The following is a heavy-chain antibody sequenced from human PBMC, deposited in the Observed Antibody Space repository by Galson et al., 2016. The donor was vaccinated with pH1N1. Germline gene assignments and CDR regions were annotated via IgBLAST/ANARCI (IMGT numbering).Heavy chain of an antibody. CDR1: ASSFTSYW. J-gene: IGHJ4*02. Sequence: QSGAEVKEPGESLTISCKGSASSFTSYWISWVRQMPGKGLEWMGRINPRDSYTDYSPSFQGHVTISTDESISTAYLKWSTLKASATAIYYCATGPSPDYWGQGTLVIVSS. CDR3: ATGPSPDY. V-gene: IGHV5-10-1*01. CDR2: INPRDSYT.